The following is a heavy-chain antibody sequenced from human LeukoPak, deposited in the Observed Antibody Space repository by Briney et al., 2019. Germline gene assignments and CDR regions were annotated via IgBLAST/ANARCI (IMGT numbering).Heavy chain of an antibody. CDR1: GGSISSGDYY. CDR3: ARGKQQLVYDYFDY. D-gene: IGHD6-13*01. J-gene: IGHJ4*02. Sequence: SETLSLTCTVSGGSISSGDYYWSWIRQPPGKGLEWIGYIYYSGSTYYNPSLKSRVTISVDTSKNQFSLKLGSVTAADTAVYYCARGKQQLVYDYFDYWGQGTLVTVSS. V-gene: IGHV4-30-4*08. CDR2: IYYSGST.